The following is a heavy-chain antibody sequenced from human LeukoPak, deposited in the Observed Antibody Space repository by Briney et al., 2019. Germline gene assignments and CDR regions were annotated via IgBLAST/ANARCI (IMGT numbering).Heavy chain of an antibody. J-gene: IGHJ4*02. CDR3: ARVEFNWNYVDH. CDR1: GGSISSYY. D-gene: IGHD1-20*01. V-gene: IGHV4-4*07. CDR2: IYTSGST. Sequence: SETLSLTCTVSGGSISSYYWSWIRQPAGQGLKWIGRIYTSGSTSYNPSLKSRVTMSVDTSKNQFSLKLSSVTAADTAVYYCARVEFNWNYVDHWGQGTLVTVSS.